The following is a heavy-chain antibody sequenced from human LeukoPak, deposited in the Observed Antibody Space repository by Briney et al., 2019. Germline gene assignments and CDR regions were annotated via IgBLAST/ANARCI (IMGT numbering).Heavy chain of an antibody. D-gene: IGHD3-22*01. J-gene: IGHJ4*02. CDR1: GFTFSSYS. CDR2: ISSSSSYI. Sequence: AGGSLRLSCAASGFTFSSYSMNWVRQAPGKGLEWVSSISSSSSYIYYADSVKGRFTISRDNAKNSLYLQMNSLRAEDTAVYYCARKGDYYDSSGSRGYYFGYWGQGTLVTVSS. V-gene: IGHV3-21*01. CDR3: ARKGDYYDSSGSRGYYFGY.